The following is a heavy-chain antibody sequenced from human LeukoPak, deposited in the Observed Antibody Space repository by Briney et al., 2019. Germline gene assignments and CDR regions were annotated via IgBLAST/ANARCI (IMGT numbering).Heavy chain of an antibody. J-gene: IGHJ5*02. Sequence: SETLSLTCTVSGGSISSSSYYWGWIRQPPGKGLEWIGYIYYSGGTNYNPSLKSRVTISVDTSKNQFSLKLSSVTAADTAVYYCARLTLYFDILTGYSPNWFDPWGQGTLVTVSS. V-gene: IGHV4-61*05. CDR2: IYYSGGT. D-gene: IGHD3-9*01. CDR1: GGSISSSSYY. CDR3: ARLTLYFDILTGYSPNWFDP.